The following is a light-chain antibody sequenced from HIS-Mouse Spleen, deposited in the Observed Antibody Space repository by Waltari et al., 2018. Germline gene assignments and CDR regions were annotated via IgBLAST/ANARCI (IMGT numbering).Light chain of an antibody. CDR2: EDS. V-gene: IGLV3-10*01. CDR3: YSTDSSGNHRV. J-gene: IGLJ2*01. Sequence: SYELTQPPSVSVSPGQTARITCSGDALPKKYAYWYQQKSGQAPVLVIYEDSKRPSGVPERFSGSSSGTMATWTISGAQVEDEADYYSYSTDSSGNHRVFGGGTKLTVL. CDR1: ALPKKY.